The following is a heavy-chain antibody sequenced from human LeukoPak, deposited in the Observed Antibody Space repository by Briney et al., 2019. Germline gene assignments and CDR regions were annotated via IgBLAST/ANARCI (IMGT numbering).Heavy chain of an antibody. CDR1: GGSISSSSYY. V-gene: IGHV4-39*07. CDR3: ARISSSNWYNERGAFDV. Sequence: SETLSLTCTVSGGSISSSSYYWGWIRQPPGKGLEWIGSIYYSGSTYYNPSLKSRVTISVDTSKNQFSLKLSSVTAADTAVYYCARISSSNWYNERGAFDVWGQGTLVTVSS. D-gene: IGHD6-13*01. J-gene: IGHJ4*02. CDR2: IYYSGST.